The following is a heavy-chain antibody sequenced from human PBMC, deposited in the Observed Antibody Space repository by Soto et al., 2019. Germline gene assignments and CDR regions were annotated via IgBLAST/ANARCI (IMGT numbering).Heavy chain of an antibody. CDR2: IYYSGST. V-gene: IGHV4-30-4*01. Sequence: QVQLQESGPGLVKPSQTLSLTCTVSGGSISSGDYYWSWIRQPPGKGLEWIGYIYYSGSTYYNPSLKSRVTIAVDTSKNQFSLKLSSVTDADTAVYYCARAGRAYQGSGGGPWYDGMDVWGQGTTVTFSS. CDR3: ARAGRAYQGSGGGPWYDGMDV. CDR1: GGSISSGDYY. D-gene: IGHD3-16*01. J-gene: IGHJ6*02.